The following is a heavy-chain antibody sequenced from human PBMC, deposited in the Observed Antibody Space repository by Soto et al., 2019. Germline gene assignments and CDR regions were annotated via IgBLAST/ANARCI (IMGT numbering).Heavy chain of an antibody. Sequence: QVQLVESGGGVVQPGRSLRLSCAASGFTFSSYGMHWVRQAPGKGLEWVAVISYDGSNKYYADSVKGRFTISRDNSKNTLYLQMNSLRAEDTAVYYCAKGGGGSSWSGTLLVGYSSSWSGAADYWGQGTLVTVSS. J-gene: IGHJ4*02. CDR3: AKGGGGSSWSGTLLVGYSSSWSGAADY. CDR2: ISYDGSNK. D-gene: IGHD6-13*01. V-gene: IGHV3-30*18. CDR1: GFTFSSYG.